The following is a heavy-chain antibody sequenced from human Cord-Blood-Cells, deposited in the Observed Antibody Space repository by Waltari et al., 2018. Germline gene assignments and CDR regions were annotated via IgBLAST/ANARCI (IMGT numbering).Heavy chain of an antibody. CDR3: ASDSSS. J-gene: IGHJ4*02. CDR1: CCPISSSSYY. CDR2: IYYSGST. D-gene: IGHD6-13*01. Sequence: QLQLQEAGPGLVKPSETLSLPCTVPCCPISSSSYYWGWIRQPPGKGLELIGSIYYSGSTYYNPSLKSRVTISVDTSKNQFSLKLSSVTAADTAVYYCASDSSSWGQGTLVTVSS. V-gene: IGHV4-39*07.